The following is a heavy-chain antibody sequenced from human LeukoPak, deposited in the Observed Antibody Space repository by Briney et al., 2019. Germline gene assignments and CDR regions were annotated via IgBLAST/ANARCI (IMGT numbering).Heavy chain of an antibody. CDR1: GGTFSSYA. D-gene: IGHD2-2*01. CDR3: ARGPQTIVVVPAAPPYYYYGMDV. CDR2: IIPILGIA. Sequence: GASVKVSCKASGGTFSSYAISWVRHAPGQGLEWMGRIIPILGIANYAQKFQGRVTITADKSTSTAYMELSSLRSEDTAVYYCARGPQTIVVVPAAPPYYYYGMDVWGQGTTVTVSS. V-gene: IGHV1-69*04. J-gene: IGHJ6*02.